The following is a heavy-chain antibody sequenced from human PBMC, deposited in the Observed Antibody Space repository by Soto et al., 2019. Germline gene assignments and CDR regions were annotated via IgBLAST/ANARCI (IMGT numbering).Heavy chain of an antibody. D-gene: IGHD3-16*01. CDR2: IFSNDEK. CDR1: GFSLSNARMG. Sequence: QVALKESGPVLVKPTETLTLTCTVSGFSLSNARMGVSWIRQPPGKALEWLAHIFSNDEKSYSTSLKTRLTMRKDTAKSQVVLTMTNMDPVDTARYYGAREGVDKDAFDIWGQGTMVTVYS. J-gene: IGHJ3*02. CDR3: AREGVDKDAFDI. V-gene: IGHV2-26*01.